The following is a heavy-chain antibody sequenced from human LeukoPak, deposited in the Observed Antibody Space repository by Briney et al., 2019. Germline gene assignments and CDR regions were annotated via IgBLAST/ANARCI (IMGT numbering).Heavy chain of an antibody. D-gene: IGHD3-16*01. CDR2: INLNGNVN. CDR3: ARGGGLDV. V-gene: IGHV3-7*03. Sequence: GGSLRLSCAASGFTFSSYWMNWARQAPGKGREWVASINLNGNVNYYVDSVKGRFTISRDNAKNSLYLQMSNLRAEDTAVYFCARGGGLDVWGQGATVTVSS. CDR1: GFTFSSYW. J-gene: IGHJ6*02.